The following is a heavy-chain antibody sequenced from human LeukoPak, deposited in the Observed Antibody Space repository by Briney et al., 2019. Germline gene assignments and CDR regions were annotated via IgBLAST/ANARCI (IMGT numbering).Heavy chain of an antibody. CDR1: GGSFSGYY. V-gene: IGHV4-34*01. J-gene: IGHJ4*02. D-gene: IGHD3-10*01. CDR2: INHSGST. CDR3: ARVSTMVRGIDY. Sequence: SETLSLTCAVYGGSFSGYYWSWIRQPPGKGLEWIGEINHSGSTNYNPSLKRRVTISVDTSKNQFSLKLSSVTAADTAVYYCARVSTMVRGIDYWGQGTLVTVSS.